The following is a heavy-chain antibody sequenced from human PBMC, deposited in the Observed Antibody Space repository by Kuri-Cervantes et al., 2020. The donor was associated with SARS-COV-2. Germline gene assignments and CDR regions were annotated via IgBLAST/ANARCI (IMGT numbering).Heavy chain of an antibody. V-gene: IGHV1-18*04. D-gene: IGHD6-19*01. CDR2: ISGYIGVT. CDR3: ARGPADYSSGWTDY. CDR1: GYTLSNYG. Sequence: SVKVSCKGFGYTLSNYGINWVRQAPGQGLEWMGWISGYIGVTNYVPRLQGRVTMTTDTSTTTAYMELRGLTSDDTAVYFCARGPADYSSGWTDYWGQGTLVTVSS. J-gene: IGHJ4*02.